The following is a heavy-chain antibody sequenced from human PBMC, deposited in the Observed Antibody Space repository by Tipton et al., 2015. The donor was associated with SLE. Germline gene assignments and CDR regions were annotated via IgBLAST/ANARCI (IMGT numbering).Heavy chain of an antibody. CDR3: AKGLGAYSSGWRYYYYYMDV. D-gene: IGHD6-19*01. CDR1: GGSISSSYFY. J-gene: IGHJ6*03. V-gene: IGHV4-39*07. CDR2: INHSGNT. Sequence: LVQSSETLSLTCSVSGGSISSSYFYWGWIRQPPGKGLEWIGEINHSGNTTYNPSLKSRVTISVDTSKNQFSLKLSSVTAADTAVYYCAKGLGAYSSGWRYYYYYMDVWGKGTTVTVSS.